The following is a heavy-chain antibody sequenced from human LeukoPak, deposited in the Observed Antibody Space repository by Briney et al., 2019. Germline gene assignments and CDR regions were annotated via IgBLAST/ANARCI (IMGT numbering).Heavy chain of an antibody. D-gene: IGHD6-13*01. CDR1: GGSISSGGYY. CDR3: ASMYSSSSYYFDY. J-gene: IGHJ4*02. Sequence: SETLSLTCTVSGGSISSGGYYWSWIRQHPGTGLEWIGYIYYSGSTCYNPSLKSRVTISVDTSKNQFSLKLSSVTAADTAIYYCASMYSSSSYYFDYWGQGTLVTVSS. CDR2: IYYSGST. V-gene: IGHV4-31*03.